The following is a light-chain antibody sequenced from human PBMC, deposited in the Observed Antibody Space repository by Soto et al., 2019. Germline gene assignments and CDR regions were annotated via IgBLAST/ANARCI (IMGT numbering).Light chain of an antibody. J-gene: IGKJ4*01. V-gene: IGKV1-5*01. Sequence: DIQMTQSPSTLSASVGDRVTITCRARQSISSWLAWYQQKPGKAPKLLIYDASSLESGVPSRFSVSGSGTEFTLTISILQADDFATYYCQQYNSYSPALTCGGGTMVEIK. CDR3: QQYNSYSPALT. CDR2: DAS. CDR1: QSISSW.